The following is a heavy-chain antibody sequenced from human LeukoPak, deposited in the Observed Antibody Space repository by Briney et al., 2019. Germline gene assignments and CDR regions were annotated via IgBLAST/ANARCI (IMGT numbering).Heavy chain of an antibody. D-gene: IGHD3-10*01. CDR1: GFTFSSYW. CDR2: INSDGSSS. V-gene: IGHV3-74*01. J-gene: IGHJ6*02. CDR3: AKKGESLDYYFMDV. Sequence: GGSLRLSCAASGFTFSSYWMHWVRQAPGKGLVWVSRINSDGSSSTYADSVKGRYTISRDNAKNTLYLQMNSLRAEDTALYYCAKKGESLDYYFMDVWGQGTTVTVSS.